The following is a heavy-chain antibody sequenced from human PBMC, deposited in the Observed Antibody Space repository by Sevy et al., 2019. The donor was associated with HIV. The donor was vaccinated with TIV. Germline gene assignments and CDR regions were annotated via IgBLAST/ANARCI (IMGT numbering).Heavy chain of an antibody. Sequence: GGSLRLSCAASGFTFSSYGMSWVRQAPGKGLEWVSGISGSGDRTNYAGTVKGRFTISRDNSKEKLYLQMNSPRAEDTAVYYCAKGGCSGGRCPSEEYFHHWGQGTLVTVSS. CDR3: AKGGCSGGRCPSEEYFHH. CDR2: ISGSGDRT. CDR1: GFTFSSYG. V-gene: IGHV3-23*01. D-gene: IGHD2-15*01. J-gene: IGHJ1*01.